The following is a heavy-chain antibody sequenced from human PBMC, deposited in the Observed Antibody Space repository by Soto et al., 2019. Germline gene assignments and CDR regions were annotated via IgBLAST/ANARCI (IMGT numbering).Heavy chain of an antibody. V-gene: IGHV3-33*08. J-gene: IGHJ6*02. D-gene: IGHD6-13*01. CDR1: GFTFSSFG. CDR2: IWYDGNNK. CDR3: ATNTAAYYYAIDV. Sequence: GGSLRLSCAASGFTFSSFGMHWVRQAPGKGLEWVAIIWYDGNNKYYADSVKGRFSISRDNSKNTLYLQMNSLRAEDTAVYYCATNTAAYYYAIDVWGQGTTVTVSS.